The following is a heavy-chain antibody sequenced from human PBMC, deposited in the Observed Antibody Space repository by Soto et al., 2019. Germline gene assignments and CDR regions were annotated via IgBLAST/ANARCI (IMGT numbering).Heavy chain of an antibody. CDR3: AKDAKGASAPYFFDD. CDR2: LGGSGATT. J-gene: IGHJ4*02. CDR1: GFTFDSYA. D-gene: IGHD6-13*01. Sequence: EVQLLQSEGGLVQPGGSLRLSCAASGFTFDSYAMSWVRQAPGKGPEWVPALGGSGATTHYADSVKGRFTISRDNSKNTVYLQMNSLRVEDTAVYYCAKDAKGASAPYFFDDWGQGTLVIVSS. V-gene: IGHV3-23*01.